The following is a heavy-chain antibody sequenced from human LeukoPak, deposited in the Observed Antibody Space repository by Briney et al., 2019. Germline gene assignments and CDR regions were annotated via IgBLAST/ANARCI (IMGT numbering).Heavy chain of an antibody. J-gene: IGHJ4*02. Sequence: PSETLSLTCTVSGDSISNYYWSWIRQPPGKGLEWIGSIYYSGSTYYNPSLKSRVTISVDTSKNQFSLKLSSVTAADTAVYYCARVKRSEVDYWGQGTLVTVSS. CDR3: ARVKRSEVDY. CDR2: IYYSGST. CDR1: GDSISNYY. V-gene: IGHV4-39*07.